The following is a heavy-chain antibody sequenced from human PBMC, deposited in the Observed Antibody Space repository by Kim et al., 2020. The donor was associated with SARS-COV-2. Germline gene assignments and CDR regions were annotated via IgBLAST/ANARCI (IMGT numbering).Heavy chain of an antibody. CDR2: INWNGGSI. Sequence: GGSLRLSCAASGFTFDDYGMSWVRQAPGKGLEWVSGINWNGGSIGYADSVKGRFTISRDNAKNSLYLQMNSLRAEDTALYHCARGGYGSGSYRYYYYGMDVWGQGTTVTVSS. V-gene: IGHV3-20*01. J-gene: IGHJ6*02. CDR1: GFTFDDYG. CDR3: ARGGYGSGSYRYYYYGMDV. D-gene: IGHD3-10*01.